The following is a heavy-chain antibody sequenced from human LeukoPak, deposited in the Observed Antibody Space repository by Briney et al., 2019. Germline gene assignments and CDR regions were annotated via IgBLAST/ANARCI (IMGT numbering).Heavy chain of an antibody. J-gene: IGHJ4*02. CDR2: INPNSGGT. V-gene: IGHV1-2*02. CDR1: GYTFTGYY. Sequence: GASVTVSCKASGYTFTGYYMHWVRQAPGQGLEWMGWINPNSGGTNYAQKFQGRVTMTRDTSISTAYMELSRLRSDDTAVYYCARVSHDYVWGSYRSIDYWGQGTLVTVSS. D-gene: IGHD3-16*02. CDR3: ARVSHDYVWGSYRSIDY.